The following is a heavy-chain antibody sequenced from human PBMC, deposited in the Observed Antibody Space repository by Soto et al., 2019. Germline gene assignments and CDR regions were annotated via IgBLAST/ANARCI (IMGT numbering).Heavy chain of an antibody. Sequence: SVKGSCKASGFTFTSSARQWVRQARGQRLEWIGWIVVGSGNTNYAQKFQERVTITRDMSTSTAYMELSSLRSEDTAVYYCAAPSPGITGTTLGRNYYYYMDVWGKGTTVTVSS. CDR2: IVVGSGNT. CDR1: GFTFTSSA. V-gene: IGHV1-58*02. J-gene: IGHJ6*03. D-gene: IGHD1-7*01. CDR3: AAPSPGITGTTLGRNYYYYMDV.